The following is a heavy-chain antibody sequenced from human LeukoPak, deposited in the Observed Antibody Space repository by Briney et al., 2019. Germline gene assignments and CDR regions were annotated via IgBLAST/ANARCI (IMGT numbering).Heavy chain of an antibody. CDR1: GFTFSSYW. V-gene: IGHV3-74*01. Sequence: PGGSLRLSCAASGFTFSSYWMHWVRQAPGKGLVWVSRISSDGRTTTYADSVRGRFTISRDNAKNTLYLQMNTLRAEDTAVYYCTRDKFRWDYYFDYWGQGTLVTVSS. CDR2: ISSDGRTT. J-gene: IGHJ4*02. D-gene: IGHD1-26*01. CDR3: TRDKFRWDYYFDY.